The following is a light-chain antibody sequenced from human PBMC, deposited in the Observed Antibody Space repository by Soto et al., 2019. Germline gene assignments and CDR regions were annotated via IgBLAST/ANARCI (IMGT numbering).Light chain of an antibody. CDR2: GAS. CDR1: QPVSSNY. V-gene: IGKV3-20*01. Sequence: EIVLTQSPATLSVSPGERAPLSCRASQPVSSNYLAWYQQKPGQAPRLLIYGASSRATDIPDRFSGSRSGTDGTITISRLEPDDFEVYYCQQYGASPQTFGQGTKVDIK. CDR3: QQYGASPQT. J-gene: IGKJ1*01.